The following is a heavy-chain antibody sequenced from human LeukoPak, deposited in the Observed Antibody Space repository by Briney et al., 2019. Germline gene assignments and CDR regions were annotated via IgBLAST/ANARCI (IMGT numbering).Heavy chain of an antibody. V-gene: IGHV4-4*02. CDR2: MYLSGTS. D-gene: IGHD3-22*01. J-gene: IGHJ4*02. Sequence: SGTLSLTCTVSGDSINSLDLWSWVRQPPGKGLEWIGEMYLSGTSHSNPSVKSRVTISIDKSKSQFFLNLSSVTAADTAVYYCAGLVGRYSSGLYYYYFDYWGQGTLVTVSS. CDR1: GDSINSLDL. CDR3: AGLVGRYSSGLYYYYFDY.